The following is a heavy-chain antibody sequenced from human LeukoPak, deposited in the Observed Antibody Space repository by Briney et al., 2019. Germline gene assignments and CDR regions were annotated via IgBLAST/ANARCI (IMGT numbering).Heavy chain of an antibody. V-gene: IGHV3-23*05. CDR1: GFTFSSYA. CDR2: IYSGGAT. D-gene: IGHD6-19*01. J-gene: IGHJ4*02. Sequence: GGSLRLSCAASGFTFSSYAMSWVRQTPGKGLEWVSAIYSGGATHYADSVKGRFTISRDNSKNTLYLQMNSLRAEDTAVYYCAKLCTGIAVAGTSYWGQGTLVTVSS. CDR3: AKLCTGIAVAGTSY.